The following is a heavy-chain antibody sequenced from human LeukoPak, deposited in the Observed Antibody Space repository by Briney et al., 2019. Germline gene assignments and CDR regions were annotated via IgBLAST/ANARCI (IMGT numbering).Heavy chain of an antibody. Sequence: ASVKVSCKASGYTFTGYYMHWVRQAPGQGLEWMGWINPNSGDTHYARNFQGRVSMTSDTSINTAYMEMSRLRSDDTAIFYCTTLTWSDHFSDFDCWGQGTLVTVSS. CDR3: TTLTWSDHFSDFDC. CDR1: GYTFTGYY. CDR2: INPNSGDT. V-gene: IGHV1-2*02. D-gene: IGHD3-3*01. J-gene: IGHJ4*02.